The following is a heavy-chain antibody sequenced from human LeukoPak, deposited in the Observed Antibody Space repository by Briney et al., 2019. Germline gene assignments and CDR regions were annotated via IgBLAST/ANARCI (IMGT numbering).Heavy chain of an antibody. CDR3: AREDTAMVRSYFDY. CDR1: GYTFTSYG. CDR2: INPNSGGT. V-gene: IGHV1-2*04. D-gene: IGHD5-18*01. Sequence: ASVKVSCKASGYTFTSYGISWVRQAPGQGLEWMGWINPNSGGTNYAQKFQGWVTMTRDTSISTAYMELSSLRSEDTAVYYCAREDTAMVRSYFDYWGQGTLVTVSS. J-gene: IGHJ4*02.